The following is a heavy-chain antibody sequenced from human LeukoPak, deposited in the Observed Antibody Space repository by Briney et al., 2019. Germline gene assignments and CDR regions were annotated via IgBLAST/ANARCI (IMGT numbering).Heavy chain of an antibody. D-gene: IGHD5-12*01. CDR3: VRGGYRGFDYEY. J-gene: IGHJ4*02. CDR2: ISSRSTTI. CDR1: RFTFSTYS. Sequence: GGSLRLSCAASRFTFSTYSMTWVRQAPGKGLELVSYISSRSTTIYYADSVKGRFTISRDNAKSSLYLQMNSLRAEDTAVYYCVRGGYRGFDYEYWGQGTLVTVSS. V-gene: IGHV3-48*04.